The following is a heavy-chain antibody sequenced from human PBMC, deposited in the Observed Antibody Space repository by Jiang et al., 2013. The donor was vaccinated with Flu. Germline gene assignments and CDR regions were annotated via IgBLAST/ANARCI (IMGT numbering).Heavy chain of an antibody. D-gene: IGHD3-22*01. CDR1: GYSISSGYY. J-gene: IGHJ2*01. CDR3: ARDRANYYFDSSAGNWYFDL. Sequence: GPGLVKPSETLSLTCAVSGYSISSGYYWGWIRQPPGKGLEWIGSIYHSGMTYYNPSLKSRVNISVDTSKNQFSLKLNSVTAADTAMYYCARDRANYYFDSSAGNWYFDLVGPW. CDR2: IYHSGMT. V-gene: IGHV4-38-2*02.